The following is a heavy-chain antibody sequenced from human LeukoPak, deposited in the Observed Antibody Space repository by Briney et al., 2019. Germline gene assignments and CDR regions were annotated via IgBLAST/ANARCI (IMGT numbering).Heavy chain of an antibody. CDR1: GYTFTGYY. CDR3: ARTVIPLWGADAFDI. D-gene: IGHD7-27*01. J-gene: IGHJ3*02. Sequence: ASVKVSCKASGYTFTGYYVHWVRQAPGQGLEWMGWINPNSGGTNYAQKFQGRVTMTRDTSISTAYMELSRLRSDDTAVYYCARTVIPLWGADAFDIWGQGTMVTVSS. V-gene: IGHV1-2*02. CDR2: INPNSGGT.